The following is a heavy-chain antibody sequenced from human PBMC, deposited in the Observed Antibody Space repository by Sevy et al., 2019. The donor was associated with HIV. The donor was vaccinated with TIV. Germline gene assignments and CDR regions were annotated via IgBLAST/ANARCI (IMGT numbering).Heavy chain of an antibody. J-gene: IGHJ4*02. CDR3: ARLLWDVVVVPGTTPGQYFDY. CDR1: GFTFNTYW. D-gene: IGHD2-2*01. Sequence: GGSLRLSCVASGFTFNTYWMTWVRQAPGKGLEWVANINPDGSEKDYVDSLKGRFTVSRENAETSLYLHMNSLRVEETAVYFCARLLWDVVVVPGTTPGQYFDYWGQGTLVTVSS. CDR2: INPDGSEK. V-gene: IGHV3-7*01.